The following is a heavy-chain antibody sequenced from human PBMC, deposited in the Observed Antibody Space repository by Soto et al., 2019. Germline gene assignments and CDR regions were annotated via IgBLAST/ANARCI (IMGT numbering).Heavy chain of an antibody. CDR2: ISGSGGST. CDR3: AKPRLVVVITTWSY. V-gene: IGHV3-23*01. Sequence: PGGSRRRSWAASGFTFSSYAMSWVRQAPGKGLEWVSAISGSGGSTYYADSVKGRFTISRDNSKNTLYLQMNSLRAEDTAVYYCAKPRLVVVITTWSYWGQGTLVTVSS. J-gene: IGHJ4*02. D-gene: IGHD3-22*01. CDR1: GFTFSSYA.